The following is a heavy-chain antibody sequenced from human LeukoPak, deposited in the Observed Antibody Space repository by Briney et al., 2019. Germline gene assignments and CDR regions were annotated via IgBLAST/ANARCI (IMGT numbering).Heavy chain of an antibody. V-gene: IGHV1-24*01. Sequence: ASVKVSCKVSGYTLTELSMHWVRQAPGKGLEWMGGFDPEDGETIYAQKFQGRVTMTEDTSTDTAYMELSSLRSEGTAVYYCATLANYDFWSGYHDAFDIWGQGTMVTVSS. CDR2: FDPEDGET. CDR1: GYTLTELS. CDR3: ATLANYDFWSGYHDAFDI. D-gene: IGHD3-3*01. J-gene: IGHJ3*02.